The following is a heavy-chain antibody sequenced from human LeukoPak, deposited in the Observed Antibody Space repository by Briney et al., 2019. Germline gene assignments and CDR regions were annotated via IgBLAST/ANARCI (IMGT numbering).Heavy chain of an antibody. D-gene: IGHD3-22*01. Sequence: GGSLRLSRAASGFTFSSYAMSWVRQAPGKGLEWVSTISVSGDSTYFAESVKGRFTISRDNSKNTLYLQMNSLRAEDTAVYYCAKVNFYDRGGYYWGQGTLVTISS. J-gene: IGHJ4*02. CDR2: ISVSGDST. CDR3: AKVNFYDRGGYY. V-gene: IGHV3-23*01. CDR1: GFTFSSYA.